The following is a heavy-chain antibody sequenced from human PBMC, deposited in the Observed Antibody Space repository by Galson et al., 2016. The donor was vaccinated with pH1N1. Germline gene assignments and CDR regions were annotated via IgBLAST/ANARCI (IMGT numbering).Heavy chain of an antibody. CDR2: ISNSDTT. CDR1: GFSFSNYS. Sequence: SLRLSCAASGFSFSNYSMNWVRQAPGKGLEWISYISNSDTTYNARSVKGRFTISRDNAKRSVYLQMDNPRVEDTAVYYCARAGIVAPGKATPYYYYYYYMDVWGKGTTVTVSS. D-gene: IGHD5-12*01. V-gene: IGHV3-48*01. J-gene: IGHJ6*03. CDR3: ARAGIVAPGKATPYYYYYYYMDV.